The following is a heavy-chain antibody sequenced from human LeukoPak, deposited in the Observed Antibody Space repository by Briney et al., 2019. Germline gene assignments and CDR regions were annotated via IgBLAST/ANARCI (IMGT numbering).Heavy chain of an antibody. CDR3: TSCGGDCYSGFDY. D-gene: IGHD2-21*02. Sequence: TGGSLRLSCAASGFTFSGSAMHWVRQASGKGLEWVGRIGSKANSYATSYAASVKGRFTISRDDSKNTAYLQMNSLKTEDTAVYYCTSCGGDCYSGFDYWGQGTLVTVSS. J-gene: IGHJ4*02. CDR2: IGSKANSYAT. V-gene: IGHV3-73*01. CDR1: GFTFSGSA.